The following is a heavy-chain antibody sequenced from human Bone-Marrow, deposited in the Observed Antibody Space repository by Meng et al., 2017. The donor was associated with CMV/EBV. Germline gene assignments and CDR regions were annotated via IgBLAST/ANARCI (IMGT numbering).Heavy chain of an antibody. V-gene: IGHV4-61*01. CDR1: GGSVSSGSYY. CDR2: IYYRGST. Sequence: GSLRLSCTVSGGSVSSGSYYWSWIRQPPGKGLEWIGYIYYRGSTNYNPSLKSRVTISVDTSKNQFSLKLSSVTAADTAVYYCARDVGAGYYPANGMDVWGQGTTVTVSS. CDR3: ARDVGAGYYPANGMDV. J-gene: IGHJ6*02. D-gene: IGHD3-22*01.